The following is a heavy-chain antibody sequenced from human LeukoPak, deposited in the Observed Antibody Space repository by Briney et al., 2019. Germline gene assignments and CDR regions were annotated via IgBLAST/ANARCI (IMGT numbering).Heavy chain of an antibody. D-gene: IGHD1-26*01. CDR1: GGSFSGYY. CDR2: INHSGST. J-gene: IGHJ6*03. V-gene: IGHV4-34*01. CDR3: ARQATQDDYYYYYMDV. Sequence: SETLSLTCAVYGGSFSGYYWSWLRQPPGKGLEWIGEINHSGSTNYNPSLKSRVTISVDTSKNQFSLKLSSVTAADTAVYYCARQATQDDYYYYYMDVWGKGTTVTVSS.